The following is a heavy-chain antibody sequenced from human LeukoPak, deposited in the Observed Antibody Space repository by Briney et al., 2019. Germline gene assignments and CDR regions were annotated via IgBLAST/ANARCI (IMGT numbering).Heavy chain of an antibody. CDR1: GLTFSSYG. V-gene: IGHV3-23*01. CDR3: AKVTGSGSYLADAFDI. D-gene: IGHD3-10*01. J-gene: IGHJ3*02. CDR2: ISGSGDST. Sequence: GGSLRLSCAACGLTFSSYGMNWVRQAPGKGLEWVPAISGSGDSTYHADSVRGRFTVSRDNSKNTLYLQMKSLSAEDTAVYYCAKVTGSGSYLADAFDIWGHGTVVTVSS.